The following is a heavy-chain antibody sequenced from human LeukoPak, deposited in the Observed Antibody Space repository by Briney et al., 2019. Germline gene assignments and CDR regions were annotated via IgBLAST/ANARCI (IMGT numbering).Heavy chain of an antibody. CDR2: ISAYNGNT. Sequence: ASVKVSCKASGYTFTSYGISWVRQAPGQGLERMGWISAYNGNTNYAQKLQGRVTMTTDTSTSTAYMELRSLRSDDTAVYYCARDRDVDTAMVGDYWGQGTLVTVSS. V-gene: IGHV1-18*01. CDR1: GYTFTSYG. J-gene: IGHJ4*02. CDR3: ARDRDVDTAMVGDY. D-gene: IGHD5-18*01.